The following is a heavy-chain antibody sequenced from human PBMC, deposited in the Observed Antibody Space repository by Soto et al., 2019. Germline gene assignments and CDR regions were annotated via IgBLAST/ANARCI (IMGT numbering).Heavy chain of an antibody. D-gene: IGHD3-22*01. CDR2: VIPMFGTA. J-gene: IGHJ4*02. CDR1: GDTFSSYA. Sequence: QVQLVQSGAEVKKPGSSVKVSCKASGDTFSSYAINWVRQAPGQGLEWMGGVIPMFGTANYAQKFKGRVTIAAGESTRTVYMELSSLKSEDTAVYYCARVGPAHYYGSRGYYSPLDYWGQGTLVTVSS. CDR3: ARVGPAHYYGSRGYYSPLDY. V-gene: IGHV1-69*01.